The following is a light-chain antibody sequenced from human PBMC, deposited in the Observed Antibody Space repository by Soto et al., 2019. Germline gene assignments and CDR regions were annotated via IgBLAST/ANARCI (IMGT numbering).Light chain of an antibody. CDR1: QSLSSTY. V-gene: IGKV3-20*01. CDR3: QQYGSSPLT. J-gene: IGKJ1*01. Sequence: EIVVTQSPGILSLSPGERATLSCRASQSLSSTYLAWYQQKPGQAPRLLIYGASYRATGIPDRVSGSGSGTDFTLTINRLEPEDFAVYYCQQYGSSPLTFGQGNKVAIK. CDR2: GAS.